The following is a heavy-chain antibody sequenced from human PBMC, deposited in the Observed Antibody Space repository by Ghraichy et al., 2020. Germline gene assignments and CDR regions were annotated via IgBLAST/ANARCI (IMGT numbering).Heavy chain of an antibody. CDR2: ISSSSSYI. CDR3: ARSQRLEPGISGAVGAFVF. D-gene: IGHD6-13*01. J-gene: IGHJ3*01. Sequence: GGSLRLSCAASGFTFSSYSMNWVRQAPGKGLEWVSSISSSSSYIYYADSVKGRFTISRDNAKNSLYLQMNSLRAEDTAVYYCARSQRLEPGISGAVGAFVFWGQGTMVTFSS. V-gene: IGHV3-21*01. CDR1: GFTFSSYS.